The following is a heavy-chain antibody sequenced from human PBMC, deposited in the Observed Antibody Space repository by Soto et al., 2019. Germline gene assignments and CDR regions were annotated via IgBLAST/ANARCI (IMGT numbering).Heavy chain of an antibody. CDR3: ARDQEAGSFVPYSYGMDV. J-gene: IGHJ6*02. Sequence: EVQLVESGGGLVQPGGSLRLSCATSGFTFSSYEMNWVRQAPGKGLEWVSYISSSGSTIYYADSVKGRFTISRDNAKNSLSLQMDSLRAEDTAVYYCARDQEAGSFVPYSYGMDVWGQGTTVTVSS. D-gene: IGHD2-21*01. V-gene: IGHV3-48*03. CDR1: GFTFSSYE. CDR2: ISSSGSTI.